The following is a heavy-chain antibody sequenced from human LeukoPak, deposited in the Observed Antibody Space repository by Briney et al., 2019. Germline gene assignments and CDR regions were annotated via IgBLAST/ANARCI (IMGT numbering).Heavy chain of an antibody. CDR3: AKDYGDYEPSYFDY. CDR2: IRYDGSNR. Sequence: GGSLRLXCAASGFTFSSYGMHWVRRAPGKELEWVAVIRYDGSNRYYADSVKGRFTISRDNSKNTLYLQMNSLRAEDTAVYYCAKDYGDYEPSYFDYWGQGTLVTVSS. D-gene: IGHD4-17*01. CDR1: GFTFSSYG. J-gene: IGHJ4*02. V-gene: IGHV3-30*02.